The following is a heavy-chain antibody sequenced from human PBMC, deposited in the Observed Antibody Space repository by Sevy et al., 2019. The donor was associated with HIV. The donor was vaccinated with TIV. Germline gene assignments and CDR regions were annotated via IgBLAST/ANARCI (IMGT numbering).Heavy chain of an antibody. Sequence: AAVKVSCKASGYTFTSYGISWVRQAPGQGLEWMGWISAYNGNTNYAQKLQGRVTMTTDTSTSTAYMELRSLRSVDTAVYYCARDQEVHYYGEKTDYWGQGTTVSVSS. V-gene: IGHV1-18*01. CDR1: GYTFTSYG. CDR3: ARDQEVHYYGEKTDY. J-gene: IGHJ4*02. CDR2: ISAYNGNT. D-gene: IGHD4-17*01.